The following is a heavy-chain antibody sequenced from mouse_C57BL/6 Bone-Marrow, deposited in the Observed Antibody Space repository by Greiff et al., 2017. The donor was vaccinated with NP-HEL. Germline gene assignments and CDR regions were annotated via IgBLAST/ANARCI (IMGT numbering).Heavy chain of an antibody. V-gene: IGHV1-64*01. D-gene: IGHD1-1*01. Sequence: QVQLQQPGAELVKPGASVKLSCKASGYTFTSYWMHWVKQRPGQGLEWIGMIHPNSGSTNYNEKFKSKATLTVDKSSSTAYMQLSSLTSEDSAVYYCATNYYGSIGEAWFAYWGQGTLVTVSA. J-gene: IGHJ3*01. CDR2: IHPNSGST. CDR3: ATNYYGSIGEAWFAY. CDR1: GYTFTSYW.